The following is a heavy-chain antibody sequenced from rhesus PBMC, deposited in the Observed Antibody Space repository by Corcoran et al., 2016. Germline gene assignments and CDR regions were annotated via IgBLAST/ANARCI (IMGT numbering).Heavy chain of an antibody. J-gene: IGHJ6*01. CDR2: INGNSGST. D-gene: IGHD4-23*01. V-gene: IGHV4-80*01. Sequence: QVQLQESGPGLVKPSETLSLTCAVSGGSFSSYWWSWIRRPPGKGLEWIGEINGNSGSTNYNPHLNSRGSSSKDASKNQFSLKLSSVTAADTAVYYGARLEYSDYNGLDSWGQGVVVTVSS. CDR1: GGSFSSYW. CDR3: ARLEYSDYNGLDS.